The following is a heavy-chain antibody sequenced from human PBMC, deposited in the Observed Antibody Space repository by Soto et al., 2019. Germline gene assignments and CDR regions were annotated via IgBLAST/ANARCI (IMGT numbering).Heavy chain of an antibody. CDR1: GGTFSSYA. CDR3: ARAYYYDSSGYSAFDY. V-gene: IGHV1-69*13. J-gene: IGHJ4*02. Sequence: SVKVSCKASGGTFSSYAISWVRQAPGQGLEWMGGIIPIFGTANYAQKFQGRVTITADESTSTAYMELSSLRSEDTAVYYCARAYYYDSSGYSAFDYWGQGTLVTVSS. D-gene: IGHD3-22*01. CDR2: IIPIFGTA.